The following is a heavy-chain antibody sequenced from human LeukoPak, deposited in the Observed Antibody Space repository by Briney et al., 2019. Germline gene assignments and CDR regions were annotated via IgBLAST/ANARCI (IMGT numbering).Heavy chain of an antibody. CDR1: GLTFSSYS. V-gene: IGHV3-48*01. CDR2: ISSSSSTI. J-gene: IGHJ4*02. Sequence: GGSLRLSCAASGLTFSSYSINWVRQAPGKGLEWVSYISSSSSTIYYADSVKGRFTISRDNAKNSLYLQMNSLRAEDTAVYYCARDRAISGSYGEVGYWGQGTLVTVSS. CDR3: ARDRAISGSYGEVGY. D-gene: IGHD1-26*01.